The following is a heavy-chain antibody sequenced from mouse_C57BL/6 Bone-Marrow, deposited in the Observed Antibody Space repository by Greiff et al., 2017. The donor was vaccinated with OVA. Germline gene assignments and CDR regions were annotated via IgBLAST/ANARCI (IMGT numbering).Heavy chain of an antibody. Sequence: EVMLVESGGGLVQPGGSMKLSCVASGFTFSNYWMNWVRQSPEKGLEWVAQIRLKSDNYATHYAESVKGKFTNSRDDSKSSFYLQMNNLRAEDTRMYYCTGELTGYYWGQGTTLTVSS. CDR1: GFTFSNYW. V-gene: IGHV6-3*01. CDR2: IRLKSDNYAT. J-gene: IGHJ2*01. D-gene: IGHD4-1*01. CDR3: TGELTGYY.